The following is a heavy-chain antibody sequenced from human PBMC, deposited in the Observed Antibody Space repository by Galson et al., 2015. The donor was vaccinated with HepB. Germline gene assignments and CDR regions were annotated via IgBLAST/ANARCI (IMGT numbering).Heavy chain of an antibody. Sequence: SLRLSCAGSGFTVSSNYMNWVRQAPGKGLEWVSVIYGGGSTHYDASVRGRFTIFRDNYKNKLYPEMNSLRAEDTALFYCARDRGDWNQDYWGQGTLVTVAS. D-gene: IGHD1-1*01. CDR2: IYGGGST. CDR3: ARDRGDWNQDY. J-gene: IGHJ4*02. V-gene: IGHV3-66*01. CDR1: GFTVSSNY.